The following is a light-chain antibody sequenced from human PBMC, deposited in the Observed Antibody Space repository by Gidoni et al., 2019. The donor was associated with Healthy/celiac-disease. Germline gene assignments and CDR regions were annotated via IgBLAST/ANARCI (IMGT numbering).Light chain of an antibody. CDR3: RQALQTPRP. Sequence: IVMTQSPLSLPVTPGEPASISCRSSQSLLHSNGYNYLDWYLQKPGQSPQLLIYLGSNRASGVPDRLSGSGSGTDFTLKISRVEAEDVGVYYCRQALQTPRPFGQGTRLEIK. J-gene: IGKJ5*01. V-gene: IGKV2-28*01. CDR1: QSLLHSNGYNY. CDR2: LGS.